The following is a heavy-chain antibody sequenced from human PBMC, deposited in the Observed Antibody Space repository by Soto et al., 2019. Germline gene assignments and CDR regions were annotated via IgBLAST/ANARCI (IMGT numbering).Heavy chain of an antibody. D-gene: IGHD2-8*01. CDR3: ESNRVLLMVYGKHNYYGMDV. J-gene: IGHJ6*04. CDR2: IKQDGSEK. CDR1: GLTFRDYW. V-gene: IGHV3-7*01. Sequence: GGSLRLSCAASGLTFRDYWMSWVRQAPGKGLEWVATIKQDGSEKYYVDSVEGRFTISRDNAKNSLYLQMNSLRAEDSALYYCESNRVLLMVYGKHNYYGMDVWGKGTTVTVSS.